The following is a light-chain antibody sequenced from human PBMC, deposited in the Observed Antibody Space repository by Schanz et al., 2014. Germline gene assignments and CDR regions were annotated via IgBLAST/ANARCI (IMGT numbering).Light chain of an antibody. CDR2: ANN. Sequence: QSVLTQPPSVSGAPGQRVTISCTGSTSNLGATYDVHWYQQLPGAAPKLLIYANNIRPSGVPDRFSGSKSGTSASLAISGLQSEDEADYYCAAWDDSLNGWVFGGGTKVTVL. J-gene: IGLJ3*02. CDR3: AAWDDSLNGWV. V-gene: IGLV1-40*01. CDR1: TSNLGATYD.